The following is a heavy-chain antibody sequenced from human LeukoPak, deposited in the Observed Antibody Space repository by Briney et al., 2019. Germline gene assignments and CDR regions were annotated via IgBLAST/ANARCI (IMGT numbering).Heavy chain of an antibody. D-gene: IGHD3-22*01. V-gene: IGHV1-18*01. Sequence: ASVKVSCKASGDTFTSYGISWVRQAPGQGLEWMGWISAYNGNTNYAQKLQGRVTMTTDTSTSTAYMELRSLRSDDTAVYYCAREYYYDSSGPNWFDPWGQGTLVTVSS. CDR1: GDTFTSYG. CDR2: ISAYNGNT. J-gene: IGHJ5*02. CDR3: AREYYYDSSGPNWFDP.